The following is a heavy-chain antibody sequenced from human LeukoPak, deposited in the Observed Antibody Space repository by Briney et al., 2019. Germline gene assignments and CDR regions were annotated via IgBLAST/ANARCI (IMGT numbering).Heavy chain of an antibody. V-gene: IGHV3-11*01. D-gene: IGHD2-15*01. CDR1: GFTSSDHY. Sequence: GGSLRLSCAASGFTSSDHYMSWIRQAPGKGLEWISYISSRGSIKKYADSVKGRFTITRDNAKNSMYLQMNSLRAEDTAVYYCARDRLSVAFDIWGQGTMVTVSS. J-gene: IGHJ3*02. CDR2: ISSRGSIK. CDR3: ARDRLSVAFDI.